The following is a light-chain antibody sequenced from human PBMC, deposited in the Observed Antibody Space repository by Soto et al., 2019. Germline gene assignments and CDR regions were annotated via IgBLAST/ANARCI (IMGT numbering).Light chain of an antibody. J-gene: IGKJ1*01. Sequence: EIVLTQSPGTLSLSPWEIATLSCRASQSLGGSLAWYQQKPGQAPRLLIYGASTRVTGIPARFSGSGSGTEFTLTISSLQSEDFAVYYCQQYKNGWTFGQGTKVDIK. CDR1: QSLGGS. V-gene: IGKV3-15*01. CDR2: GAS. CDR3: QQYKNGWT.